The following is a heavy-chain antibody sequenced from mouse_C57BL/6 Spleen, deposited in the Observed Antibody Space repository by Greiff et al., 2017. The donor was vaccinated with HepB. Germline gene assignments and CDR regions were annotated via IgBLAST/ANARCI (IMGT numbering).Heavy chain of an antibody. CDR3: ASDDGYYVDY. D-gene: IGHD2-3*01. V-gene: IGHV1-82*01. CDR2: IYPGDGDT. Sequence: QVQLQQSGPELVKPGASVKISCKASGYAFSSSWMNWVKQRPGKGLEWIGRIYPGDGDTNYNGKFKGKATLTADKSSSTAYMQLSSLTSEDSAVCFCASDDGYYVDYWGQGTTLTVSS. CDR1: GYAFSSSW. J-gene: IGHJ2*01.